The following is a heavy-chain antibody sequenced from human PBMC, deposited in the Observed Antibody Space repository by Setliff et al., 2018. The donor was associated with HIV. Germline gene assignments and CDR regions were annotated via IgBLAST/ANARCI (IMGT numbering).Heavy chain of an antibody. V-gene: IGHV4-39*01. Sequence: TLSLTCTVSGGSISSRSYYWGWIRQPPGKGLEWIGSIYYSGSTDYDPSLKSRVTISVDTSKNQFSLKLSSVTAADTAVYYCARVGGTTWGVYYYYYYMDVLGKGTTVTVSS. J-gene: IGHJ6*03. CDR3: ARVGGTTWGVYYYYYYMDV. CDR2: IYYSGST. CDR1: GGSISSRSYY. D-gene: IGHD1-7*01.